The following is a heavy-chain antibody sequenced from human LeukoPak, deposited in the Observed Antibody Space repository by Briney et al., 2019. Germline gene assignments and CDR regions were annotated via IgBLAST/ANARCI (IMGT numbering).Heavy chain of an antibody. Sequence: PGGSLRLSCAASGFTFSSYAMSWVRQAPGKGLEWVSAITSGGGSTYYADSVKGRFTISRDNSKNTLYLQMNSLRAEDAAVYYCAKDRSYSGFSGRGAYFDYWGQGTLVTVSS. V-gene: IGHV3-23*01. CDR3: AKDRSYSGFSGRGAYFDY. D-gene: IGHD3-10*01. J-gene: IGHJ4*02. CDR1: GFTFSSYA. CDR2: ITSGGGST.